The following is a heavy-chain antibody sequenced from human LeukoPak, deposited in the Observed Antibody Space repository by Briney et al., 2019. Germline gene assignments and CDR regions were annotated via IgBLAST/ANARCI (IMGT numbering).Heavy chain of an antibody. Sequence: GGSLRLSCAASGFTFSSYSMNWVRQAPGKGLEWVSSISSSSSYIYYADSVKGRFTISRDNAKNSLYLQMNSLRAEDTAVHYCASQAYSGYEATTDYWGQGTLVTVSS. D-gene: IGHD5-12*01. CDR2: ISSSSSYI. V-gene: IGHV3-21*01. CDR3: ASQAYSGYEATTDY. CDR1: GFTFSSYS. J-gene: IGHJ4*02.